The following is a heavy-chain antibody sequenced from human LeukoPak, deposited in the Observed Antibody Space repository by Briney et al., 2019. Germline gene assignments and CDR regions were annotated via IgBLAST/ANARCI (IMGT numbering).Heavy chain of an antibody. V-gene: IGHV3-7*01. J-gene: IGHJ4*02. CDR1: GFTFSSYW. D-gene: IGHD3-10*01. CDR2: IKQDGSEK. Sequence: GGSLRLSCAASGFTFSSYWMSWVRQAPGKGLEWVANIKQDGSEKYYVDSVKGRFTISKDNAKNSLYLQMNSLRAEDTAVYYCARDLSRSFSMIRGLIQHREFDFWGRGTLVTVSS. CDR3: ARDLSRSFSMIRGLIQHREFDF.